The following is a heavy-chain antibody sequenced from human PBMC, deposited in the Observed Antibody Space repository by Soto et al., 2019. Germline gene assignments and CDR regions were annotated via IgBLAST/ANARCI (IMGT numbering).Heavy chain of an antibody. CDR2: MSGSSSTT. Sequence: SXRLSFATSVLTFSNYSMSWVRQAPGGGLEWVSSMSGSSSTTYYADSVRGRFTISRDRSKNTLYLQMSSLRAEDTALYYCAKNQERELPRVIDFWGQGTLVTVSS. D-gene: IGHD1-7*01. CDR3: AKNQERELPRVIDF. J-gene: IGHJ4*02. CDR1: VLTFSNYS. V-gene: IGHV3-23*01.